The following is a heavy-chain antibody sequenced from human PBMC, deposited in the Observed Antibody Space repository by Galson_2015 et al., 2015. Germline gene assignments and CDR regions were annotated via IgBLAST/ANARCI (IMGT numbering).Heavy chain of an antibody. J-gene: IGHJ4*02. CDR3: ATGNEGDYYDSSGYYYNFDY. CDR2: IIPIFGTA. V-gene: IGHV1-69*13. CDR1: GGTFSSYA. D-gene: IGHD3-22*01. Sequence: SVKVSCKASGGTFSSYAISWVRQAPGQGLEWMGGIIPIFGTANYAQKFQGRVTITADESTSTAYMELSSLRSEDTAVYYCATGNEGDYYDSSGYYYNFDYWGQGTLVTVSS.